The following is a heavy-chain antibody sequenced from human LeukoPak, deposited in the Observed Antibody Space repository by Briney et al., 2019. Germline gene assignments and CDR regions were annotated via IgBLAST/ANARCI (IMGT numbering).Heavy chain of an antibody. V-gene: IGHV3-7*03. J-gene: IGHJ6*04. D-gene: IGHD6-19*01. CDR1: GFTFSSYW. Sequence: PGGSLRLSCAASGFTFSSYWMSWVRQAPGKGLEWVANINQDGSEKYYVDSVKGRFTISRDNAKNSLYLQMNSLRAEDTAVYYCARDPIIAVADHYYYYGMDVWGKGTTVTVSS. CDR3: ARDPIIAVADHYYYYGMDV. CDR2: INQDGSEK.